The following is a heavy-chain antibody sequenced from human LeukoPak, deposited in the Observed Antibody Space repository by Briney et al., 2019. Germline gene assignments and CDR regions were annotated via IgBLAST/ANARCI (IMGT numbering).Heavy chain of an antibody. V-gene: IGHV3-23*01. CDR1: GFTFGNYG. D-gene: IGHD2-21*02. CDR3: ARELVSLGTAYLDL. CDR2: ISGSSTGT. Sequence: SGVSLRLSCEASGFTFGNYGMTWVRQSPGKGLEWVSGISGSSTGTDYAYSVRGRFTIFIDNARNTLNLKMNILTADDTAIYYCARELVSLGTAYLDLWGRGTLVTVSS. J-gene: IGHJ2*01.